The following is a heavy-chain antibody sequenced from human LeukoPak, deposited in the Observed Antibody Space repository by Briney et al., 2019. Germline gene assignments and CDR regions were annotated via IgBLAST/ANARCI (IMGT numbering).Heavy chain of an antibody. D-gene: IGHD6-13*01. Sequence: GGSLRLSCAASGFTFSSYGMHWVRQAPGKGLEWVAVIWYDGSNKYYADSVKGRFTISRDNSKNTLYLQMNSLRAEDTAVYYCAKEGAAAGPFDYWGQGTLVTVSS. CDR2: IWYDGSNK. V-gene: IGHV3-33*06. CDR1: GFTFSSYG. J-gene: IGHJ4*02. CDR3: AKEGAAAGPFDY.